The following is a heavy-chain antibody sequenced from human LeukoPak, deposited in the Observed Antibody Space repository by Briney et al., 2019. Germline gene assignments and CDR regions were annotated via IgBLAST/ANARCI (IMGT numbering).Heavy chain of an antibody. CDR1: GGSISSGAYS. Sequence: PPETLSLSCAVSGGSISSGAYSWNWIRKPPGKGLEWIGYIYYSGSTNYNPSLKSRVTISVDTSKNQFSLNPKSVTAADTAVYYCARQGLLWAAISPEFYLDYGGQGTLVTVSS. CDR3: ARQGLLWAAISPEFYLDY. V-gene: IGHV4-61*08. J-gene: IGHJ4*02. D-gene: IGHD3-10*01. CDR2: IYYSGST.